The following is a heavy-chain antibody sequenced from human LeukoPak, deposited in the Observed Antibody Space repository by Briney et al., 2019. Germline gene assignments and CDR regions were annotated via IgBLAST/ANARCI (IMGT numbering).Heavy chain of an antibody. D-gene: IGHD4-17*01. Sequence: SEAVSLTCIVSGGSISSSSYFWGWIRMPPGKGLEWIGSIYYSGTTYSHPSLKSRVTISVDTSKTQFSLKLSSVTAADTAVYYCARHLYTVTIDYWGQGTLVTVSS. CDR1: GGSISSSSYF. CDR3: ARHLYTVTIDY. V-gene: IGHV4-39*01. J-gene: IGHJ4*02. CDR2: IYYSGTT.